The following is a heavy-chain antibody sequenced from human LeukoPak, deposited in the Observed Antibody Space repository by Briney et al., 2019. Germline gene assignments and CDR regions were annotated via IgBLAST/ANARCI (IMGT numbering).Heavy chain of an antibody. D-gene: IGHD2-2*01. CDR3: TRGGGCSSSSCYALVEGFVEGRDDY. J-gene: IGHJ4*02. CDR1: GFTFGDYA. Sequence: GGSLRLSCTASGFTFGDYALSWFRQAPGKGLEWVGFIRSKAYGGTPEYAASVKGRFTISRDDSKSIAYLQMNSLKTEDTAVYYCTRGGGCSSSSCYALVEGFVEGRDDYWGQGTLVTVSS. CDR2: IRSKAYGGTP. V-gene: IGHV3-49*03.